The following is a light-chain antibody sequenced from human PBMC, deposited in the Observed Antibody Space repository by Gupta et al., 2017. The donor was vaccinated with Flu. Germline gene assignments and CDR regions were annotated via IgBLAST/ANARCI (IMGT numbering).Light chain of an antibody. CDR1: SGSVSTSYY. V-gene: IGLV8-61*01. CDR2: STD. J-gene: IGLJ2*01. Sequence: DPSSAVSPGGTVSLSCGLSSGSVSTSYYPSWYQQTPGQTPRTLIYSTDTRPSGFPGRVSGSVVGNNDVTNTTRHQADEAAYYCCALYPGRGIVVFGGGTKLTVL. CDR3: ALYPGRGIVV.